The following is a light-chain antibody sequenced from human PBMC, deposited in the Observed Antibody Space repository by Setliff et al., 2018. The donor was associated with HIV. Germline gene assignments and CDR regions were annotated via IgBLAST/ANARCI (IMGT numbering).Light chain of an antibody. J-gene: IGLJ1*01. CDR3: SSYTSTSTLVG. CDR1: SSDVGGYNY. V-gene: IGLV2-14*03. Sequence: QSVLTQPASVSGSPGQSITISCTGTSSDVGGYNYVSWYQQHPGKAPKLRIYDVSNRPSGVSNCFSGSKSGNTASLTISGLQAEDEADYYCSSYTSTSTLVGFGTGTKGTVL. CDR2: DVS.